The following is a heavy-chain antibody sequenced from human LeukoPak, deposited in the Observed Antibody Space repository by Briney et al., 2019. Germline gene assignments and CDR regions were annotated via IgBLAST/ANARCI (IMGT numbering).Heavy chain of an antibody. D-gene: IGHD6-13*01. CDR3: ARDRTPIAAAGGNWFDP. CDR1: GFTFSSYA. V-gene: IGHV3-30-3*01. CDR2: ISYDGSNK. J-gene: IGHJ5*02. Sequence: GRSLRLSCAASGFTFSSYAMHWVRQAPGKGLEWVAVISYDGSNKYYADSVKGRFTISRDNSKNTLYLQMNSLRAEDTAVYYCARDRTPIAAAGGNWFDPWGQGTLVTVSS.